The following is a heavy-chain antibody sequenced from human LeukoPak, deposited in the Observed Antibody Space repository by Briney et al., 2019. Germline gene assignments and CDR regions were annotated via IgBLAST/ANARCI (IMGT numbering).Heavy chain of an antibody. CDR2: ISYDGSNK. CDR3: AKTALLSLVADLDY. D-gene: IGHD5-12*01. CDR1: GFTFSSYG. V-gene: IGHV3-30*18. J-gene: IGHJ4*02. Sequence: GGSLRLSCAASGFTFSSYGMHWVCQAPGKGLEWVAVISYDGSNKYYADSVKGRFTISRDNSKNTLYLQMNSLRAEDTAVYYCAKTALLSLVADLDYWGQGTLVTVSS.